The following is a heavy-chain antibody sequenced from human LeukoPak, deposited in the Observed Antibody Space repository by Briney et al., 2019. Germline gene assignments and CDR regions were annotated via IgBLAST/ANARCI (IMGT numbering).Heavy chain of an antibody. Sequence: PSETLSLTCTVSGGSISSNTYSWDWIRQPPGEGLEWIGSIYYGGSTYYSASLTSRVTISLDTSRIQFSLKLSSVTAADTAVYYCARERIGGWLQHYYFDYWGQGTLVTVSS. CDR3: ARERIGGWLQHYYFDY. D-gene: IGHD5-24*01. V-gene: IGHV4-39*07. J-gene: IGHJ4*02. CDR1: GGSISSNTYS. CDR2: IYYGGST.